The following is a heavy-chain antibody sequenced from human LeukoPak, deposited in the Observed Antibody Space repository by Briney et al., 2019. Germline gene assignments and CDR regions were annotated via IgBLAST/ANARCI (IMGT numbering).Heavy chain of an antibody. Sequence: PGGSLRLSCAASGFTFSSYAMHWVRQAPGKGLEYVSAVSSNGGSTYYANSVKGGFTISRDNSKNTPYLQMGSLRAEDMAVYYCARDLDGYSSGGVDYWGQGTLVTVSS. J-gene: IGHJ4*02. D-gene: IGHD6-19*01. CDR1: GFTFSSYA. CDR3: ARDLDGYSSGGVDY. CDR2: VSSNGGST. V-gene: IGHV3-64*01.